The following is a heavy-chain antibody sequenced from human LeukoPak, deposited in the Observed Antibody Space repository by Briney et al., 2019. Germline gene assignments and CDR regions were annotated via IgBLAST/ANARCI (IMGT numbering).Heavy chain of an antibody. CDR1: GYTFTSYG. D-gene: IGHD6-19*01. CDR3: ARGGVAGPFDY. V-gene: IGHV1-18*01. J-gene: IGHJ4*02. Sequence: ASVKVSCKASGYTFTSYGISWVRQAPGQGLEWMGWISAYNGNTNYAQKFQGRVTMTRDTSTSTVYMELSSLRSEDTAVYYCARGGVAGPFDYWGQGTLVTVSS. CDR2: ISAYNGNT.